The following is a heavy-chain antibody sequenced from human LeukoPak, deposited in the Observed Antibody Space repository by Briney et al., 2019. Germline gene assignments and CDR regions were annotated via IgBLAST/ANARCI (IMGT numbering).Heavy chain of an antibody. J-gene: IGHJ1*01. CDR2: IHYNGIT. D-gene: IGHD1-26*01. Sequence: SETLSLTCTVSGSMYNYYWSWIRQPPGKGLEWIGYIHYNGITNYSPSLKSRVTMSLDTSKNQVSLKLNSVSAADTAVYYCARGDILSLFQHWGQGTLVTVSS. CDR3: ARGDILSLFQH. V-gene: IGHV4-59*08. CDR1: GSMYNYY.